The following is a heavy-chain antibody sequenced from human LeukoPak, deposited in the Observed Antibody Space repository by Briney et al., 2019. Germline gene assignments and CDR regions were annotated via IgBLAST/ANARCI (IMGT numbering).Heavy chain of an antibody. Sequence: GGSLRLSCAASGFTFSSYAMSWVRQAPGKGLEWVSAISGSGGSTYYADSVKGRFTISRDNAKNSLYLQMNSLRAEDTAVYYCARAAVAADYFDYWGQGTLVTVSS. CDR2: ISGSGGST. J-gene: IGHJ4*02. V-gene: IGHV3-23*01. CDR3: ARAAVAADYFDY. D-gene: IGHD6-19*01. CDR1: GFTFSSYA.